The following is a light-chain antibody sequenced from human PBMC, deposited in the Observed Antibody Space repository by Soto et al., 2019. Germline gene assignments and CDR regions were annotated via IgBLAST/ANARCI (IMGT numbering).Light chain of an antibody. V-gene: IGKV3-15*01. J-gene: IGKJ1*01. CDR3: QQYNNWPQT. CDR2: GAS. Sequence: EAVLTQSPATLSVSPGERATLSCRASQSVATNVAWYQQRPGQAPRLLIYGASKRAIGLPARFSGSGSGTEFTLTITSLQSEAFAVYYCQQYNNWPQTFGQGTKVEIK. CDR1: QSVATN.